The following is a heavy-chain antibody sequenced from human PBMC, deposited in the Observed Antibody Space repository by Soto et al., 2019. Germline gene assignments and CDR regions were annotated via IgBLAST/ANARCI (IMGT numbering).Heavy chain of an antibody. Sequence: QVQLVESGGGVVQPGRSLRLSCAASGFTFSSYGMHWVRQAPGKGPEWVAVISYDGSNKYYADSVKGRFTISRDNSKKPLYRKRTRLRAEDTAVFYCAKDKAPGGVTAPFDYGGREPLAPVPS. CDR3: AKDKAPGGVTAPFDY. D-gene: IGHD2-21*02. V-gene: IGHV3-30*18. J-gene: IGHJ4*02. CDR2: ISYDGSNK. CDR1: GFTFSSYG.